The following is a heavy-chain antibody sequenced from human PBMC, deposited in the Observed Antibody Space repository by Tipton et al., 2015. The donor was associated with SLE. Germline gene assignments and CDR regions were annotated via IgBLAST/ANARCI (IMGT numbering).Heavy chain of an antibody. Sequence: PGLVKPSETLSLTCTASGGSISSYYWSWIRQPPGKGLEWIGYIYYSGSTNYNPSLKSRVTISVDTSKNQFSLKLSSVTAADTAVYYCARWAGPTVNFDYWGQGTLVTISS. CDR3: ARWAGPTVNFDY. V-gene: IGHV4-59*01. D-gene: IGHD4-11*01. CDR1: GGSISSYY. CDR2: IYYSGST. J-gene: IGHJ4*02.